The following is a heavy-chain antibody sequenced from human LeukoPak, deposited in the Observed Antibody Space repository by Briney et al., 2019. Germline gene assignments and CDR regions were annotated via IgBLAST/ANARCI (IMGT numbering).Heavy chain of an antibody. CDR3: ARAPSEIGGYYPEYFRH. CDR2: IKSDGRT. V-gene: IGHV3-74*01. J-gene: IGHJ1*01. Sequence: QPGGSLRLSCAAAGFTFGNYWMHWVRQAPGKGLVWVSRIKSDGRTNYADSVKGRFTISRDNAKNTVSLQMNSLRAEDTGVYYCARAPSEIGGYYPEYFRHWGQGTLVTVSS. CDR1: GFTFGNYW. D-gene: IGHD3-22*01.